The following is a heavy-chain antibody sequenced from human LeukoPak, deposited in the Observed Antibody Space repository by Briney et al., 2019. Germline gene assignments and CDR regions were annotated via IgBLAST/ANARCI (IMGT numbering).Heavy chain of an antibody. V-gene: IGHV3-53*01. CDR1: GFTVSSNC. CDR2: ICGDGRL. D-gene: IGHD2-21*02. Sequence: GGSLGLSCAASGFTVSSNCVTWVREAPGKGLEWVSVICGDGRLFYADSVKGRFSVSRDNYENTVYLQVTSLRADDTAVYFCARERGDKDMSGGSAFDVWGQGTMVTVSS. J-gene: IGHJ3*01. CDR3: ARERGDKDMSGGSAFDV.